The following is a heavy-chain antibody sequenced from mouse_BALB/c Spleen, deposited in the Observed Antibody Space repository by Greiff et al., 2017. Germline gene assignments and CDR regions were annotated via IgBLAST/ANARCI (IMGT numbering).Heavy chain of an antibody. CDR1: GFTFTDYY. V-gene: IGHV7-3*02. J-gene: IGHJ2*01. CDR2: IRNKANGYTT. CDR3: ARGGGQGFDY. Sequence: EVKLVESGGGLVQPGGSLRLSCATSGFTFTDYYMSWVRQPPGKALEWLGFIRNKANGYTTEYSASVKGRFTISRDNSQSILYLQMNTLRAEDSATYYCARGGGQGFDYWGQGTTLTVSS. D-gene: IGHD3-3*01.